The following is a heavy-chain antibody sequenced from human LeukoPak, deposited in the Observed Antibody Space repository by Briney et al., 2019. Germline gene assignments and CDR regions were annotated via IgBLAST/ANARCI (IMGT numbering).Heavy chain of an antibody. Sequence: PGGSLRLSCAASGLTFSNYAMSWVRQAPGKGLERVSAITGSGGNTYYADSVKGRFTISRDNSKNTVFLQMNSLRAEDTAVYYCAKWGDYDVLTGYYVSDYWGQGTLVTVSS. J-gene: IGHJ4*02. CDR3: AKWGDYDVLTGYYVSDY. CDR1: GLTFSNYA. D-gene: IGHD3-9*01. V-gene: IGHV3-23*01. CDR2: ITGSGGNT.